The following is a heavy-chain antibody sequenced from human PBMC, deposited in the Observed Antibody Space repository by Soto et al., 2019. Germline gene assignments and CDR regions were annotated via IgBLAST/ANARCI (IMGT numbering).Heavy chain of an antibody. CDR2: IIPILGIA. CDR1: GGTFSSYT. J-gene: IGHJ5*02. D-gene: IGHD2-15*01. CDR3: VRDDGYCSGGSCYWYWFDP. Sequence: GASVKVSCKASGGTFSSYTISWVRQAPGQGLEWMGRIIPILGIANYAQKFQGRVTITADKSTSTAYMELSSLRSEDTAVYYCVRDDGYCSGGSCYWYWFDPWGQGTLVTVSS. V-gene: IGHV1-69*04.